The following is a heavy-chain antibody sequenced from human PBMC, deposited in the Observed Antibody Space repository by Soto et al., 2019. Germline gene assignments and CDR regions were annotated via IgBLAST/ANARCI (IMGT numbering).Heavy chain of an antibody. CDR2: ISGSGDST. J-gene: IGHJ6*03. D-gene: IGHD2-21*01. V-gene: IGHV3-23*01. Sequence: GGSLRLSCAASGFTFSSYAMSWVRQAPGKGLEWVSEISGSGDSTYYADSVKGRFIISRDNSKNTLYLQMNSLRAEDKAVYHCAKESADFYMDVWGKGTTVTVSS. CDR1: GFTFSSYA. CDR3: AKESADFYMDV.